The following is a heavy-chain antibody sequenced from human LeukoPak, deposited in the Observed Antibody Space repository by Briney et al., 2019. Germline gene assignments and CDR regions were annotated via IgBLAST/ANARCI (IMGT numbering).Heavy chain of an antibody. V-gene: IGHV3-64D*09. Sequence: PGGSLRLSCSASGFTFSNFPKHWVRQAPGKGLEYVSAVSSDGGSTYYADSVRGRFTISRDNSKNTLSLQMGSLRAEDTAVYYCVKAILFGSISYYADWGQGTLVTVSS. CDR2: VSSDGGST. CDR3: VKAILFGSISYYAD. D-gene: IGHD3-22*01. J-gene: IGHJ4*02. CDR1: GFTFSNFP.